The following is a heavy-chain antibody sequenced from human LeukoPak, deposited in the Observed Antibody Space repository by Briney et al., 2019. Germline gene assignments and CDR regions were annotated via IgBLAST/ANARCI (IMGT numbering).Heavy chain of an antibody. CDR3: ARWDIGTFDY. CDR1: GYTSTNSY. D-gene: IGHD5-12*01. CDR2: INSSGGGT. V-gene: IGHV1-46*01. J-gene: IGHJ4*02. Sequence: ASVKVSCKASGYTSTNSYLHWVRQAPGQGLEWMGMINSSGGGTSYAQKFQGRVTMTRDTSTSTVYMELSSLRSEDTAVYYCARWDIGTFDYWGQGTLVTVSS.